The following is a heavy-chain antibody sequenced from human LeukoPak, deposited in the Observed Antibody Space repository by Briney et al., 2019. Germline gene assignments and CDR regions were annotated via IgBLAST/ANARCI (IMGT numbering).Heavy chain of an antibody. D-gene: IGHD2-2*01. CDR2: IMPLFGTP. V-gene: IGHV1-69*05. CDR1: GGTFNNYA. CDR3: ARQYPQQSGAFDI. Sequence: SVKVSCKASGGTFNNYAVSWVRQAPGRGPEWVGGIMPLFGTPSYAQKFQDRVTIITDDSTSTAYMELGSLTSDDTAVYYCARQYPQQSGAFDIWGQGTMVTVSS. J-gene: IGHJ3*02.